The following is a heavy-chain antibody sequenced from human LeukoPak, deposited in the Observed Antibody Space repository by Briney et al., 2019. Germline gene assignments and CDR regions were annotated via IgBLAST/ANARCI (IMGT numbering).Heavy chain of an antibody. D-gene: IGHD3-9*01. CDR2: IWYDGSNK. V-gene: IGHV3-33*01. CDR3: ARDGDILTGSLDY. Sequence: PGRSLRLSCAASGFTFSSYSMHWVRQAPGKGLEWVAVIWYDGSNKYYADSVKGRFTISRDNSKNTLYLQMNSLRAEDTAVYYCARDGDILTGSLDYWGQGTLVTVSS. CDR1: GFTFSSYS. J-gene: IGHJ4*02.